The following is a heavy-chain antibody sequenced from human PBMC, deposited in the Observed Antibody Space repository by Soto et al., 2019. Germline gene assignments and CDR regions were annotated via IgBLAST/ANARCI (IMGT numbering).Heavy chain of an antibody. CDR2: ISARGGST. D-gene: IGHD3-9*01. CDR1: GFTFSSYT. V-gene: IGHV3-23*01. J-gene: IGHJ6*02. Sequence: VGSLRLSCAASGFTFSSYTMNWVRQAPGKGLEWVSLISARGGSTYYADSVKGRFTISRDNSKNTLYLQMNSLRAEGTGVYYCARDPPKDKTRLDNGMDFWGQGTAVSVSS. CDR3: ARDPPKDKTRLDNGMDF.